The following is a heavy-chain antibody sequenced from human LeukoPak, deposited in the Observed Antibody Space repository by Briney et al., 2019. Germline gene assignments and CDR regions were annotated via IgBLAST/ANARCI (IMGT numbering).Heavy chain of an antibody. CDR1: GGSISSYY. CDR3: ARDGDIRGVMYYFDY. CDR2: IYYSGST. Sequence: SETLSLTCTVSGGSISSYYWSWIRQPPGKGLEWIGYIYYSGSTNYNPSLKSRVTISVDTSKNQFSLKLSSVTAAGTAVYYCARDGDIRGVMYYFDYWGQGTMVTVSS. J-gene: IGHJ4*03. V-gene: IGHV4-59*01. D-gene: IGHD3-10*01.